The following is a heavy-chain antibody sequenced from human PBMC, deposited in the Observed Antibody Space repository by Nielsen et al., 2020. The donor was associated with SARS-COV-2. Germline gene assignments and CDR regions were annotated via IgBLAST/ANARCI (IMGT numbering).Heavy chain of an antibody. CDR1: GFTFGDYA. CDR2: IRSKAYGGTT. J-gene: IGHJ4*02. V-gene: IGHV3-49*04. CDR3: TRASYYYDSSGWAPSGY. D-gene: IGHD3-22*01. Sequence: GESLKISCTASGFTFGDYAMSWVRQAPGKGLEWVGFIRSKAYGGTTEYAASVKGRFTISRDDSKSIAYLQMNSLKTEDTAAYYCTRASYYYDSSGWAPSGYWGQGTLVTVSS.